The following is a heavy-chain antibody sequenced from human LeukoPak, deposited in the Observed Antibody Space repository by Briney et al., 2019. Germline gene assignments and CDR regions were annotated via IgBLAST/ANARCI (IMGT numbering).Heavy chain of an antibody. Sequence: GFLRLSCAASGFAFSSYSMNWVRRAPGKGLEWVSSISSSSSYIYYADSVKGRFTISRDNAKNSLYLQMNSLRAEDTAVYYCARGRGVPNSCSDYWGQGTLVTVSS. CDR3: ARGRGVPNSCSDY. CDR2: ISSSSSYI. CDR1: GFAFSSYS. D-gene: IGHD4-23*01. V-gene: IGHV3-21*01. J-gene: IGHJ4*02.